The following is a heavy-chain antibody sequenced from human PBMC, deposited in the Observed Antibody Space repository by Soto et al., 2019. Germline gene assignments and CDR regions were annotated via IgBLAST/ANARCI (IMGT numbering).Heavy chain of an antibody. J-gene: IGHJ4*02. V-gene: IGHV1-69*12. CDR1: GGNFKNYG. CDR2: LIPMFGVA. D-gene: IGHD3-9*01. CDR3: AGEVGGTGLHF. Sequence: QVQLVQSGAEVKKPGSSVKVSCRTSGGNFKNYGFSWVRQAPGQGLEWMGGLIPMFGVANYGQIFQGRLTITADESTSTAYTELSSLKSEDTAVYYCAGEVGGTGLHFWGQGTLVTVSS.